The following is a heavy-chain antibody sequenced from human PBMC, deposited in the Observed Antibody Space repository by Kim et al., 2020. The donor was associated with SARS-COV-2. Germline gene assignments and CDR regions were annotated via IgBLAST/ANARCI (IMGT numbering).Heavy chain of an antibody. D-gene: IGHD3-16*01. J-gene: IGHJ4*02. CDR2: IHSDGRDA. CDR3: ATGGIGNFDY. Sequence: GGSLRLSCVASGFTFTSKWMHWVRQAPGQGLVWISHIHSDGRDATYADSVKGRFTISRDNAKNMLYLQMNNLRADDTAVYYCATGGIGNFDYWGQGTLV. V-gene: IGHV3-74*03. CDR1: GFTFTSKW.